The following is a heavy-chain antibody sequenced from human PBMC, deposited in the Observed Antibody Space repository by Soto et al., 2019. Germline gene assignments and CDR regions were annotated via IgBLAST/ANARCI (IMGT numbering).Heavy chain of an antibody. CDR2: IYSDDST. CDR3: ARVEPLTAGVHY. J-gene: IGHJ4*02. D-gene: IGHD6-13*01. V-gene: IGHV3-66*01. CDR1: GFTVSGIY. Sequence: EVQLVESGGGLVQPGGSLRLSCAASGFTVSGIYISSVRQAPGKGLEWVSLIYSDDSTYYADSVKGRFTISRDNSKNTLFLQMNSLRAKDTAVYYCARVEPLTAGVHYWGQGTLVTVSS.